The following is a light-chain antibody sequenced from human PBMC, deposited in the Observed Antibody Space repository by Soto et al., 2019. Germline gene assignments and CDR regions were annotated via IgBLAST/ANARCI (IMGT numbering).Light chain of an antibody. CDR2: DAS. J-gene: IGKJ2*01. V-gene: IGKV1-5*01. CDR1: QIIGSS. CDR3: QQYYSYPYT. Sequence: DIQMTQSPSTLSASVGDRVTITCRASQIIGSSLAWYQQKPRKAPKLLIYDASTLRSGVPSRFSGSESGTEFTLTISSLQPDDSATYYCQQYYSYPYTFGQGTKLEIK.